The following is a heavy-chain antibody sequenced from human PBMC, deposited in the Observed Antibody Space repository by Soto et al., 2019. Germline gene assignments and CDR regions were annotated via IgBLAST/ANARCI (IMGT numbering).Heavy chain of an antibody. V-gene: IGHV4-61*01. CDR3: ARGGEGVAMPSAY. J-gene: IGHJ4*02. CDR1: GGSLTSGSYY. D-gene: IGHD2-2*01. Sequence: SETLSLTCTVSGGSLTSGSYYWSWIWQPTGKGLEWIGNIYYSGSTNYNPSLKSRVTISVDTSKNQFSLKLSSVTAADTAVYCWARGGEGVAMPSAYGGQGTLVTVSS. CDR2: IYYSGST.